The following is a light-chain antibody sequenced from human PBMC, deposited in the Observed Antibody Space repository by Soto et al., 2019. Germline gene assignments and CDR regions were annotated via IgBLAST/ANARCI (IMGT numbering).Light chain of an antibody. V-gene: IGKV3-20*01. J-gene: IGKJ4*01. Sequence: PGERASLSCGASQSISSSFLAWYQQKPGQAPRLLIYGASSRATGIPDRFSGTGSETDFTLTISRLEPEDFAVYYCQQYNNWPLTFGGGTKVEIK. CDR3: QQYNNWPLT. CDR1: QSISSSF. CDR2: GAS.